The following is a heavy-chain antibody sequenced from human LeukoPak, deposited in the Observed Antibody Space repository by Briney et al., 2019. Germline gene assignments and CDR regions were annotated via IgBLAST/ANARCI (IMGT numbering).Heavy chain of an antibody. J-gene: IGHJ4*02. CDR1: GFTFDDYA. CDR2: IRGDGGST. Sequence: GRSLRLSCAASGFTFDDYAMHWVRQASGKGLGLVSLIRGDGGSTDYADSVKGRFATSRDNSKNSLYLQMPSLRTEDTALYYCAKAGYTSTKYITYWGQGTLVTVSS. D-gene: IGHD2-2*02. V-gene: IGHV3-43*02. CDR3: AKAGYTSTKYITY.